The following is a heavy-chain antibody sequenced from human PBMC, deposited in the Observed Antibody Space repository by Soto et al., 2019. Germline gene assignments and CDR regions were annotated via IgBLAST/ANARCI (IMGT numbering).Heavy chain of an antibody. CDR2: IIPVFGTP. CDR1: GGTFKNSA. CDR3: ARWAGIVGDVAFSGPLAY. V-gene: IGHV1-69*13. D-gene: IGHD1-26*01. J-gene: IGHJ4*02. Sequence: SVKVSCKASGGTFKNSAMSWVRQAPGQGLEWMGGIIPVFGTPNYAQNFQGRVTITADESTSTVYMDLSSLRSDDTAVYFCARWAGIVGDVAFSGPLAYWGQGTLVTVSS.